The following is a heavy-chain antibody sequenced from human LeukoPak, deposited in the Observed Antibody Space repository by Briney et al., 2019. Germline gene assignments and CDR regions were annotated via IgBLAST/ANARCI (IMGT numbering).Heavy chain of an antibody. CDR1: EYTFTSYD. J-gene: IGHJ4*02. Sequence: VASVTVSCKASEYTFTSYDINWVRQATGQGLEWMGWMNPNSGNTGYAQTFQGRVTMTRVTSISTAYMELNNLTSEDTAVYYCARGSWGEIAGRKSFEFWGQGSLVTVSS. CDR2: MNPNSGNT. V-gene: IGHV1-8*01. CDR3: ARGSWGEIAGRKSFEF. D-gene: IGHD6-6*01.